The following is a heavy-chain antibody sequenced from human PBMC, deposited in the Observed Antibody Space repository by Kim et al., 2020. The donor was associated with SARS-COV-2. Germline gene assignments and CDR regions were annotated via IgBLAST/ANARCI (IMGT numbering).Heavy chain of an antibody. V-gene: IGHV4-61*01. CDR3: ARDSGPTHYYDY. J-gene: IGHJ4*02. CDR2: FYSSASV. Sequence: SETLSLTCTVSGGSVSGGSYYWSWIRQPPGKGLEWVGFFYSSASVNYNPSLKSRVTISVDTSKNQFSLKLSSVTAADTAVYYCARDSGPTHYYDYWGQG. D-gene: IGHD3-10*01. CDR1: GGSVSGGSYY.